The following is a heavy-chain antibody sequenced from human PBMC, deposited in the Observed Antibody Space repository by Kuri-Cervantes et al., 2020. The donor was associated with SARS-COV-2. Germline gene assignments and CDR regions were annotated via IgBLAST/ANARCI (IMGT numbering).Heavy chain of an antibody. CDR3: ARAFRYYDFWSGSDAFDI. CDR1: GYTLTELS. V-gene: IGHV1-24*01. D-gene: IGHD3-3*01. J-gene: IGHJ3*02. CDR2: FDPEDGET. Sequence: ASVKVSCKVSGYTLTELSMHWVRQAPGKGLEWMGGFDPEDGETIYAQKFQGRVTMTEDTSTDTAYMELSRLRSDDTAVYYCARAFRYYDFWSGSDAFDIWGQGTMVTVSS.